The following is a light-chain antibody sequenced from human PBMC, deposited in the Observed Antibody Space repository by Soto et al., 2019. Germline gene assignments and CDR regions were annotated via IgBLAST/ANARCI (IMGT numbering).Light chain of an antibody. CDR2: EAS. CDR1: QSISSY. V-gene: IGKV1-13*02. CDR3: QQLNSYPIT. Sequence: IQMTQSPSSLSASVGDRVTITCRASQSISSYLNWYQQKPGKAPKLLIYEASNLESGVPSRFSGSGSGTEFTLTIGGLQPDDFATYYCQQLNSYPITFGQGTRLEIK. J-gene: IGKJ5*01.